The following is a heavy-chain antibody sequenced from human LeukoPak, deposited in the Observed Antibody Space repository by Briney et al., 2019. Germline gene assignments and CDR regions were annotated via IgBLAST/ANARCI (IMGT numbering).Heavy chain of an antibody. V-gene: IGHV3-33*06. CDR1: GFTFSSSG. Sequence: GGSLRLSCAASGFTFSSSGMYWVRQAPGKGLECVAVIWYDGSNKYYVDSVKGRFTISRDNSKNTLYLQMNSLRAEDTAVYYCAKNGSSGCIDYWGQGTPVTVSS. CDR2: IWYDGSNK. J-gene: IGHJ4*02. D-gene: IGHD6-19*01. CDR3: AKNGSSGCIDY.